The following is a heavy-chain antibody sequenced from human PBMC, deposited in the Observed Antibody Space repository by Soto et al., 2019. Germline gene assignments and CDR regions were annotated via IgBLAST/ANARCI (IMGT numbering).Heavy chain of an antibody. Sequence: QVQLVQSGAEVRKPGSSVKVSCKASGDTFSFDTINWVRQAPGLGLEWMGRVNPIVSMSNYAQQFQGRVTITADKSTNTAYMQLSSMSSENTAIYYCDAIYGSGYRAFDYWGQGALVTVSS. D-gene: IGHD3-10*01. CDR1: GDTFSFDT. CDR3: DAIYGSGYRAFDY. J-gene: IGHJ4*02. V-gene: IGHV1-69*02. CDR2: VNPIVSMS.